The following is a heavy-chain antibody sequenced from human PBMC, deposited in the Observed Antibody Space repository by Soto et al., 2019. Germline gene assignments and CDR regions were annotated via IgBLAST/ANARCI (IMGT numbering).Heavy chain of an antibody. D-gene: IGHD6-13*01. CDR3: AKDQGSSWYEIDS. J-gene: IGHJ4*02. V-gene: IGHV3-23*01. CDR2: ISGSGGST. Sequence: EVQLLESGGGLVQPGGSLRLSCAASGFTFSNYAVTWVRQAPGKGLEWVSTISGSGGSTYYADSVKGRFTISRDNSKNTLYLQMNSLRAEDTAVYYCAKDQGSSWYEIDSWGQATLVTVSS. CDR1: GFTFSNYA.